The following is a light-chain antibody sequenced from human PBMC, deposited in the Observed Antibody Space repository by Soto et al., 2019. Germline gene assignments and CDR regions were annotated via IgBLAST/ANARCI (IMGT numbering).Light chain of an antibody. V-gene: IGKV3-20*01. CDR3: HQYGSSPRT. CDR1: QSVSSTY. Sequence: EIVLTQSPGTLSLSPGERATLSCRASQSVSSTYLAWYQHKPGQAPRLLIYGPSSRAAGIPVRFSGSGFGTDFTTTISSLEHEDFAVYYCHQYGSSPRTFGQGTRLEIK. CDR2: GPS. J-gene: IGKJ5*01.